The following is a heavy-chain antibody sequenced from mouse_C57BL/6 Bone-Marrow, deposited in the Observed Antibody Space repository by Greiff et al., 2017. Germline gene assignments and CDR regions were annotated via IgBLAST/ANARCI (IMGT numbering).Heavy chain of an antibody. V-gene: IGHV1-81*01. CDR2: SYPRSGNT. CDR1: GYTFTSYG. J-gene: IGHJ1*03. Sequence: QVQLQQSGAELARPGASVKLSCKASGYTFTSYGISWVKQRTGQGLEWIGESYPRSGNTYYNEKFKGKATLTADKSSSTAYMELRSLTSEDSAVYFCAYYRYFDVWGTGTTVTVSS. CDR3: AYYRYFDV.